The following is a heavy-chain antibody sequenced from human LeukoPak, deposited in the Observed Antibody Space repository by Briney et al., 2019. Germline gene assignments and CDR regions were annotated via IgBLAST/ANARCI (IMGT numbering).Heavy chain of an antibody. CDR3: ATKGGSGSSYFDY. CDR1: GGSISSNSYY. Sequence: SETLSLTCTVSGGSISSNSYYWGWIRQPPGKGLEWIGSIYYSGSTYYNPSLKSRVTISVDTSRNQFSLKLSSVTAADTAVYYCATKGGSGSSYFDYWGQGTLVTVSS. J-gene: IGHJ4*02. CDR2: IYYSGST. V-gene: IGHV4-39*01. D-gene: IGHD3-10*01.